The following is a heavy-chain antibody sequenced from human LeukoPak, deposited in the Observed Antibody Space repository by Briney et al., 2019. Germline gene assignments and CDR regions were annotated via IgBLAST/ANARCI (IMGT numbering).Heavy chain of an antibody. J-gene: IGHJ4*02. CDR3: ARLRGEAGTHLSYDY. Sequence: PGGSLRLSCAASGVTVSSNYMTWVRQAPGKGLEWVSVIYSGGNTYYADSVKGRFTITRDNSKNTLHLQMNRLRVEDTAVYYCARLRGEAGTHLSYDYWGQGTLVTVSS. D-gene: IGHD1-1*01. CDR1: GVTVSSNY. V-gene: IGHV3-66*04. CDR2: IYSGGNT.